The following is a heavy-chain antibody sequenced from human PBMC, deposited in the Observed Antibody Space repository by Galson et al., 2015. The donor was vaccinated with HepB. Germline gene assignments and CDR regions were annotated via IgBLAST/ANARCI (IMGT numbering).Heavy chain of an antibody. V-gene: IGHV3-30*04. CDR1: GFAFSSYP. Sequence: SLRLSCAASGFAFSSYPMHWVRQVPGKGLEWVAVISHDGSNKYYADSVKGRFTISRDNSKNTMSLQMNSLRAEDTAVYYCARDGSMILVVGWVALGNFDYWGQGTLVTVSS. CDR2: ISHDGSNK. J-gene: IGHJ4*02. CDR3: ARDGSMILVVGWVALGNFDY. D-gene: IGHD3-22*01.